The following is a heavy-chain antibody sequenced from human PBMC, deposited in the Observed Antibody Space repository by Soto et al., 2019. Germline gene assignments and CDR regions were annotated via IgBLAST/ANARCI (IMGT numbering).Heavy chain of an antibody. Sequence: GGSLRLSCAASGFSFSSLAMSWVRQAPGKGLEWFSSISGRGVDTLYADSVKGRFNISRDNSRNTLYLQVTSLRAEDTAVYYCAKDQTDVTLFDYWGQGTLVTVSS. CDR2: ISGRGVDT. CDR1: GFSFSSLA. CDR3: AKDQTDVTLFDY. J-gene: IGHJ4*02. V-gene: IGHV3-23*01. D-gene: IGHD2-21*02.